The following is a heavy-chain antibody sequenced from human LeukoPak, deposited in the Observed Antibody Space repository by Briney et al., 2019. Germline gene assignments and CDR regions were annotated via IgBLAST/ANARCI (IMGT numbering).Heavy chain of an antibody. D-gene: IGHD2-2*01. J-gene: IGHJ4*02. Sequence: GASVKVSCKTSGYTFTTYGVSWVRQAPGQGLEWMGWVSGYTGNTNYAERFQGRVTMTTDTSTTTVYMELTSLRSDDTAVYYCARDEVSASLYYFDFWGQGTLVTVS. CDR2: VSGYTGNT. V-gene: IGHV1-18*01. CDR1: GYTFTTYG. CDR3: ARDEVSASLYYFDF.